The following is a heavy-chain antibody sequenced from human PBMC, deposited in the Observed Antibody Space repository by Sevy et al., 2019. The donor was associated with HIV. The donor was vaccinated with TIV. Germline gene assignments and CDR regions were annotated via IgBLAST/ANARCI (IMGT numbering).Heavy chain of an antibody. CDR1: GYTFTTYA. CDR2: IGVNNGNR. CDR3: ARVVMSSSWPCFDY. D-gene: IGHD6-13*01. V-gene: IGHV1-18*01. Sequence: ASVKVSCKASGYTFTTYAITWVRQAPGEGLEWMGWIGVNNGNRNYVQKVQDRVTMTTDTSTNTAYMELRSLRSDDTAMYYCARVVMSSSWPCFDYWGQGTLVTVSS. J-gene: IGHJ4*02.